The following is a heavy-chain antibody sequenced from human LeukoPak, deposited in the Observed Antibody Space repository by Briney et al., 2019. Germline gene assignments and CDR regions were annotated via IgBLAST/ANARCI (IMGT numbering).Heavy chain of an antibody. D-gene: IGHD6-19*01. CDR1: GYSFTSYW. Sequence: GESLKISCKGSGYSFTSYWIGWVRQMPGKGLEGMGIIYPGDSDTRYSPSFQGQVTISADKSISTAYLQWSSLKASDTAMYYCARLGELIAVAGQADCWGQGTLVTVSS. CDR2: IYPGDSDT. J-gene: IGHJ4*02. V-gene: IGHV5-51*01. CDR3: ARLGELIAVAGQADC.